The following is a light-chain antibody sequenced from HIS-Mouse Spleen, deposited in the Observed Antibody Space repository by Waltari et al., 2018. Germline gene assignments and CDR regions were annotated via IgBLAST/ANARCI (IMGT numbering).Light chain of an antibody. Sequence: SYVLTQPPSVSVAPGQTARIPCGGNNLGSKRVHWYQQKPGQAPVLVVYDDSDRPSGIPERFSGSNSGNTATLTISRVEAGDEADYYCQVWDSSSDRVFGTGTKVTVL. CDR1: NLGSKR. CDR2: DDS. CDR3: QVWDSSSDRV. V-gene: IGLV3-21*02. J-gene: IGLJ1*01.